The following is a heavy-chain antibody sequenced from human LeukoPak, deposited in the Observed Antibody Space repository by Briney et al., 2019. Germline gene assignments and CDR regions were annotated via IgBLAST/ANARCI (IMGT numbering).Heavy chain of an antibody. J-gene: IGHJ4*02. D-gene: IGHD5-12*01. CDR3: AKGAYDYIEIAYFDY. CDR1: GFTVSSNY. V-gene: IGHV3-23*01. CDR2: IIGSSGST. Sequence: GGSLRLSCAASGFTVSSNYMSWVRQAPGKGLEWVSLIIGSSGSTFYADSVKGRFTISRDKSKNTLYLQMNSLRAEDTAVYYRAKGAYDYIEIAYFDYWGQGSLVTVSS.